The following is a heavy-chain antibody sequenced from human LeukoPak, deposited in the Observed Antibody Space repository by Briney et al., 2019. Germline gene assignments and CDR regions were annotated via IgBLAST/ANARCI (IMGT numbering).Heavy chain of an antibody. CDR1: GFTFSGSA. D-gene: IGHD3-22*01. J-gene: IGHJ5*02. CDR2: ISGSGGST. CDR3: ARDSLTYYYDTSGSNWFGP. Sequence: GGSLRLSCAASGFTFSGSAMHWVRQASGKGLEWVSAISGSGGSTYYADSVKGRFTISRDNSKNTLYLQMNSLRAEDTSLYYCARDSLTYYYDTSGSNWFGPWGQGTLVTVSS. V-gene: IGHV3-23*01.